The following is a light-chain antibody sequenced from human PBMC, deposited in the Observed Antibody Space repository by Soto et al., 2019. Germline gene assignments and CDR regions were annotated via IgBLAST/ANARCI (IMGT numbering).Light chain of an antibody. CDR1: QDIRKD. Sequence: DVQMTQSPSSLSASVGDRVTITCRASQDIRKDLGWFQQKPGKAPKRLIYTASSLQSGVPSRFSGSGSGTEFTLTISSLQPEDFATYYCLQHKSYPFTFGPGTKVDIK. CDR3: LQHKSYPFT. J-gene: IGKJ3*01. CDR2: TAS. V-gene: IGKV1-17*01.